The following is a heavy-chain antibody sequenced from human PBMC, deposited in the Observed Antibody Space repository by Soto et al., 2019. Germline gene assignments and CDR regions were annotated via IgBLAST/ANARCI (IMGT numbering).Heavy chain of an antibody. CDR3: ARDRTREYSSGDVGY. CDR2: FDPEDGET. V-gene: IGHV1-24*01. CDR1: GYTLTELS. Sequence: ASVKVSCKVSGYTLTELSMHWVRQAPGKGLEWMGGFDPEDGETIYAQKFQGRVTMTEDTSTDTAYMELSSLRSEDTAVYFCARDRTREYSSGDVGYWGQGTLVTVSS. D-gene: IGHD6-19*01. J-gene: IGHJ4*02.